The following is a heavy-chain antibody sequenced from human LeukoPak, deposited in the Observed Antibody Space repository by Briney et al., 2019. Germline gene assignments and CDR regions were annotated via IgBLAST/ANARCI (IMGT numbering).Heavy chain of an antibody. CDR2: IYTSGST. D-gene: IGHD5-24*01. Sequence: PSETLSLTCTVSGGSISSGSYYWSWIRQPAGKGLEWIGHIYTSGSTNYNPSLKSRVTISVDTSKNQFSLKLSSVTAADTAVYYCARSRDGYNFYDYWGQGTLVTVSS. CDR1: GGSISSGSYY. CDR3: ARSRDGYNFYDY. J-gene: IGHJ4*02. V-gene: IGHV4-61*09.